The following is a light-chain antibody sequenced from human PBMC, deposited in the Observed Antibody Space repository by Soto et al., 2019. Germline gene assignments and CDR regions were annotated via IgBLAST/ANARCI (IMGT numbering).Light chain of an antibody. CDR3: QQYRNSRT. CDR1: QSVSSSY. CDR2: DAS. Sequence: EIVLTQSPGTLSLSPGERATLSCRASQSVSSSYLAWYQQKPGQAPRLLIYDASSRATGIPVRFSGSGSGTDFTLTISRLEPEDFAVYYCQQYRNSRTFGQGTKVDIK. V-gene: IGKV3-20*01. J-gene: IGKJ1*01.